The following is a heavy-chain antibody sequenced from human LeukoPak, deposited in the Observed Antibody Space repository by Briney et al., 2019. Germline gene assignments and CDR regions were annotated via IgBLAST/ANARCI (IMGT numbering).Heavy chain of an antibody. Sequence: GGSLRFSCAASGFTFSSYSMNWVRQAPGKGLEWVSSISSSGLYIYYADSVKGRFTISRDNSKNTLYLQMNSLRAEDTAVYYCARGTMIVVDPPYYWGQGTLVTVSS. CDR2: ISSSGLYI. CDR1: GFTFSSYS. V-gene: IGHV3-21*01. J-gene: IGHJ4*02. CDR3: ARGTMIVVDPPYY. D-gene: IGHD3-22*01.